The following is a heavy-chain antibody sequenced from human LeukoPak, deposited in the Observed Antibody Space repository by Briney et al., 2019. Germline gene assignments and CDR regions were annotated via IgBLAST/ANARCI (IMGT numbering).Heavy chain of an antibody. D-gene: IGHD4-17*01. J-gene: IGHJ4*02. CDR2: IYYSGST. V-gene: IGHV4-38-2*02. CDR1: GYSISSGYY. CDR3: ARVPTVTFFDY. Sequence: SETLSLTCTVSGYSISSGYYWGWIRQPPGKGLEWIGTIYYSGSTYYNPSLKSRVTISVDTSKNQFSLKLSSVTAADTAVYYCARVPTVTFFDYWGQGTLVTVSS.